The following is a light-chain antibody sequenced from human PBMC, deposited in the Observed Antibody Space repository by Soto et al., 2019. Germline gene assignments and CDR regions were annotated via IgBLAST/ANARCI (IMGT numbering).Light chain of an antibody. V-gene: IGLV7-43*01. CDR2: STD. J-gene: IGLJ2*01. CDR1: TGAVPSAYY. CDR3: LLSYGGSQV. Sequence: QTVVTQEASLTVSPGETVTLTCASSTGAVPSAYYPSWFQQKPGQAPRALIYSTDNKDSCTPARFSGSILGDKAALTVSGVQPEDEADYYCLLSYGGSQVFGGGTKLTVL.